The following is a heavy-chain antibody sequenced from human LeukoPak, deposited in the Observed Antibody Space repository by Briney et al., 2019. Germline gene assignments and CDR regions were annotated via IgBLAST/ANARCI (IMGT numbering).Heavy chain of an antibody. J-gene: IGHJ4*02. V-gene: IGHV3-23*01. CDR1: GFTFSSSA. CDR3: AKAAVAVAASNY. Sequence: PGXSLRLSCAASGFTFSSSAMSWVRQARGKGLEWVSGIRTGGSTYYADSVKGRFTISRDNSKNTLYLQTNTLKAEDSALYYCAKAAVAVAASNYWGQGTLVTVSS. D-gene: IGHD2-15*01. CDR2: IRTGGST.